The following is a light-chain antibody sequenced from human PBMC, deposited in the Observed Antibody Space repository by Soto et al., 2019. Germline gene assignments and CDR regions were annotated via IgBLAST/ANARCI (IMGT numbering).Light chain of an antibody. CDR2: YDS. V-gene: IGLV3-21*04. CDR3: QVWDSSSDHDVV. CDR1: NIGSKS. Sequence: SYELTQPPSVSVAPGKTARITCGGTNIGSKSVHWYQQKPGQAPVLVIYYDSDRPSGIPERFSGSNSGNTATLTISRVEAGDEADYYCQVWDSSSDHDVVFGGGTKVTVL. J-gene: IGLJ2*01.